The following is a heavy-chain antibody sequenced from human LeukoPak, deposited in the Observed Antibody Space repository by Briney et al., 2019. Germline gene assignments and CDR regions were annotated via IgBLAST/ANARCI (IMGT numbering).Heavy chain of an antibody. V-gene: IGHV3-23*01. CDR3: ASRIVGATSPFDC. D-gene: IGHD1-26*01. CDR1: GFSFNNYA. J-gene: IGHJ4*02. Sequence: GGSLRLSCAASGFSFNNYAMSWVRQPPGKGLQWVSVMIAGGSYTYYADSVKGRFTISRDNSKSNLYLQMNSLRAEDTAVYYWASRIVGATSPFDCWGQGTLVTVSS. CDR2: MIAGGSYT.